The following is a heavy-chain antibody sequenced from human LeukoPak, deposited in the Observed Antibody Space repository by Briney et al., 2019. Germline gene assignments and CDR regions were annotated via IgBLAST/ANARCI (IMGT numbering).Heavy chain of an antibody. D-gene: IGHD5-24*01. V-gene: IGHV1-3*04. CDR2: INTDNTKS. Sequence: ASVKVSCKTSGHIFTTHYIHWMRQAPGQRLEWLGRINTDNTKSEYSQKFQGRVIITRDTSASTAYMEMSGLRSEDTAMYYCAMSVEMAAIPSFDYWGQGTLVTVSS. CDR1: GHIFTTHY. CDR3: AMSVEMAAIPSFDY. J-gene: IGHJ4*02.